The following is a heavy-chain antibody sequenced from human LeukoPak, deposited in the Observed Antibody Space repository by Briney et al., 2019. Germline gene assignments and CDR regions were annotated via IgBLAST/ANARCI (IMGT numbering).Heavy chain of an antibody. CDR1: GFSLSTYN. J-gene: IGHJ4*02. CDR3: AKVPVSGYYSYFDN. CDR2: ISFSSSAI. V-gene: IGHV3-48*01. Sequence: GGSLRISGAASGFSLSTYNMNWVRQSPGKGLEWISYISFSSSAIYYADSVKGRFTISRDNVKNSLYLQMNSLRTEDSAVYYCAKVPVSGYYSYFDNWGQGALVTVSS. D-gene: IGHD3-22*01.